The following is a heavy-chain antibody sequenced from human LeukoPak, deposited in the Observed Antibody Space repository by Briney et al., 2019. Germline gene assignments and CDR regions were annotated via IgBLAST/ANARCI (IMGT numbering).Heavy chain of an antibody. Sequence: GGSLRLSCAASGFTFSNYGMHWVRQAPGKGLEWVAFIRYDGSNKYYADSVKGRFTISRDNSKNTLYLQMNSLRAEDTAVYYCAKVSSDYYGTLGAFDIWGQGTMVTVSS. CDR3: AKVSSDYYGTLGAFDI. J-gene: IGHJ3*02. CDR1: GFTFSNYG. CDR2: IRYDGSNK. V-gene: IGHV3-30*02. D-gene: IGHD3-10*01.